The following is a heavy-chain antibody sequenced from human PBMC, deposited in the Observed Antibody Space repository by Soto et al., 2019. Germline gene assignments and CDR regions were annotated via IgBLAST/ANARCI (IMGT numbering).Heavy chain of an antibody. CDR1: GYSFTSYW. V-gene: IGHV5-51*01. D-gene: IGHD3-22*01. CDR2: IYPGDSDT. Sequence: GESLKISCKGSGYSFTSYWIGWVRQMPGKGLEWMGIIYPGDSDTRYSPSFQGQVTISADKSISTAYLQWSSLKASDTAMYYCARLPYYYDSSGYYPSGGYYYYYGMDVWGQGTTVTVSS. CDR3: ARLPYYYDSSGYYPSGGYYYYYGMDV. J-gene: IGHJ6*02.